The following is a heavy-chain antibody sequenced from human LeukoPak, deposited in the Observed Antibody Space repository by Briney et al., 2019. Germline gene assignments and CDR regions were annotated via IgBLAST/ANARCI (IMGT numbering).Heavy chain of an antibody. V-gene: IGHV3-20*01. J-gene: IGHJ3*02. D-gene: IGHD3-3*01. CDR2: INWNGGST. CDR3: ARSANYDFWSGYYTFDALDI. CDR1: GFTFDDYG. Sequence: PGGSLRLSCAASGFTFDDYGMSWVRHAPGKGLEWVSGINWNGGSTVYADSVKGRFTISRDNAKNSLYLQMNSLRAEDTALYHCARSANYDFWSGYYTFDALDIWGQGTMVTVSS.